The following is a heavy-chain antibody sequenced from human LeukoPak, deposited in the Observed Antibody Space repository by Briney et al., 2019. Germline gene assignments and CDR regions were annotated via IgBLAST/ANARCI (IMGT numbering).Heavy chain of an antibody. CDR1: GFTFSSYW. CDR3: ARGCYYDSSGYRAFDI. J-gene: IGHJ3*02. D-gene: IGHD3-22*01. V-gene: IGHV3-48*04. Sequence: GGSLRLSCAASGFTFSSYWMSWVRQAPGKGLEWVSYISSSGSTIYYADSVKGRFTISRDNAKNSLYLQMNSLRAEDTAVYYCARGCYYDSSGYRAFDIWGQGTMATASS. CDR2: ISSSGSTI.